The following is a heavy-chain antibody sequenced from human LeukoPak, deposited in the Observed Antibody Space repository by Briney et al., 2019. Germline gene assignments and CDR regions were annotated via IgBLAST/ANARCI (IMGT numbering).Heavy chain of an antibody. CDR2: ISSSSSYT. Sequence: GGSLRLPCAASGFTFSDYYMSWIRQAPGKGLEWVSYISSSSSYTNYADSVKGRFTISRDNAKNSLYLQMNSLRAEDTAVYYCARDFSSSLDFWGQGTLVTVSS. CDR3: ARDFSSSLDF. CDR1: GFTFSDYY. J-gene: IGHJ4*02. V-gene: IGHV3-11*06. D-gene: IGHD6-13*01.